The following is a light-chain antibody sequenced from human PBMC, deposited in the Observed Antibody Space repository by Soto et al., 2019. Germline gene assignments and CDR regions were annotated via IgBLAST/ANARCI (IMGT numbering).Light chain of an antibody. V-gene: IGKV3-20*01. CDR3: QQYGSSPWT. CDR1: QSVSSSY. J-gene: IGKJ1*01. CDR2: GAS. Sequence: EIVLTQSPGTLSLSPGERATLSCRASQSVSSSYLAWYQQKPSQAPRLLIYGASSRATGIPDRFSGSGSGTDFTLNISRLEPEDFAVYYCQQYGSSPWTFGQGTKVEIK.